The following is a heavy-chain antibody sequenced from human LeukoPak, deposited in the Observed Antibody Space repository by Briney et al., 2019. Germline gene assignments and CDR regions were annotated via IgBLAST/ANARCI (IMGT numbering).Heavy chain of an antibody. CDR1: GGSISNSSYY. Sequence: SETLSLTCTVSGGSISNSSYYWGWIRQPPGKGLEWIGSIYYSGSTYYNPSLKSRVTISVDTSKNQFSLKLSSVTAADTAVYYCARSPVEMATTYFDYWGQGTLVTVSS. CDR2: IYYSGST. V-gene: IGHV4-39*07. D-gene: IGHD5-24*01. J-gene: IGHJ4*02. CDR3: ARSPVEMATTYFDY.